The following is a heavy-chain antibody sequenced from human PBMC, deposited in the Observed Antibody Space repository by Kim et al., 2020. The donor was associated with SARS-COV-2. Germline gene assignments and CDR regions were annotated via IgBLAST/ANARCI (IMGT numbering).Heavy chain of an antibody. CDR2: IYRDGRT. V-gene: IGHV3-66*01. D-gene: IGHD3-16*01. J-gene: IGHJ4*02. CDR1: GFSVNSNY. Sequence: GGSLRLSCAASGFSVNSNYMTWVRRAPGKALEWVSVIYRDGRTFYAESVKDSFTIFRDTSRNTVYLQMGSLRAADTAVYYCSRGEGFGIYYFHYWGQGT. CDR3: SRGEGFGIYYFHY.